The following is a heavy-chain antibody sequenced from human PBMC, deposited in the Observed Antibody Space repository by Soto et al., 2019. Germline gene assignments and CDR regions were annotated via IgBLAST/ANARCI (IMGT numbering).Heavy chain of an antibody. CDR1: RDMFTYSF. V-gene: IGHV1-46*01. J-gene: IGHJ6*02. CDR3: ARGRLGPRRDFMDV. Sequence: WASVQVSCKASRDMFTYSFFHWVRQPPGQGLEWMGITNPHVRTTNYEQRFKGRDNMTWDTSASTVYLEVTSLRPEDTGVYYCARGRLGPRRDFMDVWGQGTSVTVSS. CDR2: TNPHVRTT. D-gene: IGHD2-21*02.